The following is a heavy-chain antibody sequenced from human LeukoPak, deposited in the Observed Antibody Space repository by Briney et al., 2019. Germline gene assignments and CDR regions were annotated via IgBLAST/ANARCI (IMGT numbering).Heavy chain of an antibody. V-gene: IGHV3-33*01. Sequence: GRSLRLSCAASGFTFSSYGMHWVRQAPGKGLEWVAVTWYDGSNKYYADSVKGRFTISRDNSKNTLYLQMNSLRAEDTAVYYCARDYGGVFDYWGQGTLVTVSS. J-gene: IGHJ4*02. CDR3: ARDYGGVFDY. CDR1: GFTFSSYG. D-gene: IGHD4-23*01. CDR2: TWYDGSNK.